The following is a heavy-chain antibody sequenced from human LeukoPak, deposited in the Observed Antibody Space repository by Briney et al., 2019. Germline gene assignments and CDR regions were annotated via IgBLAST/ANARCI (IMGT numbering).Heavy chain of an antibody. CDR1: GFTFSYYA. J-gene: IGHJ6*03. Sequence: PGGSLRLSCAASGFTFSYYAMHWVRQAPGKGLEWVAVITYDGSHTYYADSVKGRFTISRDSSKNTLYLQMSSLRAEDTALYYCAKDGKDIVVVPAAGVYYYYHYMGVWGKGTTVTVS. CDR3: AKDGKDIVVVPAAGVYYYYHYMGV. V-gene: IGHV3-30*15. D-gene: IGHD2-2*01. CDR2: ITYDGSHT.